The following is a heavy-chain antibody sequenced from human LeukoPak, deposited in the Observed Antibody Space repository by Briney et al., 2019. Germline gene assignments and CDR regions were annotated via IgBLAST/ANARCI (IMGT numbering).Heavy chain of an antibody. J-gene: IGHJ5*02. CDR3: ARDRVDDAGNWFDP. D-gene: IGHD1-1*01. V-gene: IGHV4-31*02. CDR1: GFTFSSYS. CDR2: IYYSGST. Sequence: LRLSCAASGFTFSSYSMIWVRQAPGKGLEWIGYIYYSGSTYYNPSLKSRVTISVDTSKNQFSLKLSSVTAADTAVYYCARDRVDDAGNWFDPWGQGTLVTVSS.